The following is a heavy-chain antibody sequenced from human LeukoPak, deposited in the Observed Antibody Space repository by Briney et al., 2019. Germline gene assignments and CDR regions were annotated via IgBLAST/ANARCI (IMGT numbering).Heavy chain of an antibody. CDR2: IYTSGST. J-gene: IGHJ5*02. V-gene: IGHV4-4*07. Sequence: SETLSLTCTVSGGSISSYYWSWIRQPAGKGLEWIGRIYTSGSTNYNPSLKSRVTMSVDTSKNQFSLKLSSVTAAGTAVYYCARDRGSSGWSFGNWFDPWGRGTLVTVSS. D-gene: IGHD6-19*01. CDR1: GGSISSYY. CDR3: ARDRGSSGWSFGNWFDP.